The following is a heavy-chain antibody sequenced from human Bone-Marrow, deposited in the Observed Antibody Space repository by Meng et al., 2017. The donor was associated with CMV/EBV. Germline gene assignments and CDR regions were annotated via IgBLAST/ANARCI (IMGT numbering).Heavy chain of an antibody. Sequence: GGSLRLSCAASGFTFSDFWMNWVRQAPGKGLEWVANIKKDGSEKFYVDSVKGRFTISRDNAKNSLYLQMNSLRADDTAVYYCFMGHYSGAWGQGTPGTVSS. D-gene: IGHD2-21*01. J-gene: IGHJ5*02. CDR3: FMGHYSGA. CDR1: GFTFSDFW. V-gene: IGHV3-7*01. CDR2: IKKDGSEK.